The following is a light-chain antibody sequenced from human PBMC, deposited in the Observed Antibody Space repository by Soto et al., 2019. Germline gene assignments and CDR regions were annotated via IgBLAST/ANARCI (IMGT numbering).Light chain of an antibody. CDR1: QRISTN. CDR2: DAS. CDR3: QQSHNRPS. V-gene: IGKV3D-15*01. J-gene: IGKJ3*01. Sequence: IVMTQSPDTLSVSPGEGATLSCRASQRISTNLAWYQQRPGQAPRLLIYDASTRATGIPARFSGSGSGTGFTLTISSLQSEDSAVYYCQQSHNRPSFGPGTKVDIK.